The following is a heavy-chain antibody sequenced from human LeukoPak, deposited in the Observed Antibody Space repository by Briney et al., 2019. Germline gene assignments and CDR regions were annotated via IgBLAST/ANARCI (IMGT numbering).Heavy chain of an antibody. V-gene: IGHV3-9*01. Sequence: GRSLRLSCAASGFTFDDYAMHWVRQAPGKGLEWVSGISWNSGSIGYADSVKGRFTISRDNAKNSLYLQMNSPRAEDTALYYCAKGLGSGSYSVSYYFDYWGQGTLVTVSS. J-gene: IGHJ4*02. CDR1: GFTFDDYA. CDR2: ISWNSGSI. D-gene: IGHD1-26*01. CDR3: AKGLGSGSYSVSYYFDY.